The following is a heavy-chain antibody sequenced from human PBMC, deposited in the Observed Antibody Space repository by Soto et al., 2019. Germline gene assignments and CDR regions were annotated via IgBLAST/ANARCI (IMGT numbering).Heavy chain of an antibody. Sequence: GASVKVSCKASGYTFTSYGISWVRQAPGQGLEWMGWISAYNGNTNYAQKFQGRVTITADESTSTAYMELSSLRSEDTAVYYCARDLVPWGQGTLVTVSS. CDR1: GYTFTSYG. V-gene: IGHV1-18*01. D-gene: IGHD2-8*02. CDR2: ISAYNGNT. J-gene: IGHJ5*02. CDR3: ARDLVP.